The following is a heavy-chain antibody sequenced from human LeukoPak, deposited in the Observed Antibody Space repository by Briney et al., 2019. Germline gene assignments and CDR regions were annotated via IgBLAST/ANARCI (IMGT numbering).Heavy chain of an antibody. D-gene: IGHD3-10*01. J-gene: IGHJ5*02. CDR2: ISGSGGST. CDR3: AKDRGVHYYGSERGLFNWFDP. V-gene: IGHV3-23*01. Sequence: PGGSLRLSCAASGITFSSYAMSWVRQAPGKGLEWVSAISGSGGSTYYADSVKGRFTISRDNSKNTLYLQMNSLRAEDTAVYYCAKDRGVHYYGSERGLFNWFDPWGQGTLVTVSS. CDR1: GITFSSYA.